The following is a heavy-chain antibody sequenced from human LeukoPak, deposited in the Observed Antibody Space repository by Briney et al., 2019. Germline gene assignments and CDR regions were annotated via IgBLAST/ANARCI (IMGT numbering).Heavy chain of an antibody. D-gene: IGHD3-10*01. CDR3: AREVTMVRGYYYYMDV. J-gene: IGHJ6*03. Sequence: GGSLRLSCAASGFTFSSYEMNWVRQAPGKGLEWVSGINWNGGSTGYADSVKGRFTISRDNAKNSLYLQMNSLRAEDTALYHCAREVTMVRGYYYYMDVWGKGTTVTISS. V-gene: IGHV3-20*01. CDR1: GFTFSSYE. CDR2: INWNGGST.